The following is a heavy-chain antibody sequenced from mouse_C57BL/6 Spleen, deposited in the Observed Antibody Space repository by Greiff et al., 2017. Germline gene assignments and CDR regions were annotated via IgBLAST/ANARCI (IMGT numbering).Heavy chain of an antibody. CDR2: INPNNGGT. CDR3: ARGLRDYYAMDY. J-gene: IGHJ4*01. Sequence: EVKLQESGPELVKPGASVKMSCKASGYTFTDYNMHWVKQSHGKSLEWIGYINPNNGGTSYNQKFKGKATLTVNKSSSTAYMQLRSLTSEDSAVXYCARGLRDYYAMDYWGQGTSVTVSS. D-gene: IGHD3-1*01. CDR1: GYTFTDYN. V-gene: IGHV1-22*01.